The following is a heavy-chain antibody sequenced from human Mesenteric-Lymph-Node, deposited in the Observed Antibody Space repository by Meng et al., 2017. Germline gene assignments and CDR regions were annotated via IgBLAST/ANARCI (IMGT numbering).Heavy chain of an antibody. D-gene: IGHD6-19*01. CDR2: MSTSEST. Sequence: SETLSLTCTVSGGSISGGNYYWSWIRQPAGKGLEWIGRMSTSESTSYNPSLKSRVTISRDTSKNQVSLRLSSVTAADTAVYYCARDGAEAGIDYWGQGTLVTVSS. J-gene: IGHJ4*02. V-gene: IGHV4-61*02. CDR3: ARDGAEAGIDY. CDR1: GGSISGGNYY.